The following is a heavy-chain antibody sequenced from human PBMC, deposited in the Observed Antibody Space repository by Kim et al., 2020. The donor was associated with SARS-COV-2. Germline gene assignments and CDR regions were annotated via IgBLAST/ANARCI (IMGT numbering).Heavy chain of an antibody. CDR3: ARVLVRRNGYNFALYYYYYMDV. Sequence: SETLSLTCTVSGGSISSYYWSWIRQPAGKGLEWIGRIYTSGSTNYNPSLKSRVTMSVDTSKNQFSLKLSSVTAADTAVYYCARVLVRRNGYNFALYYYYYMDVWGKGTTVTVSS. CDR1: GGSISSYY. D-gene: IGHD5-12*01. J-gene: IGHJ6*03. V-gene: IGHV4-4*07. CDR2: IYTSGST.